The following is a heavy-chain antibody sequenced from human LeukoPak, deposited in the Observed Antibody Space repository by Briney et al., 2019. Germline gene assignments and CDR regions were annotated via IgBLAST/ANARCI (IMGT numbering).Heavy chain of an antibody. V-gene: IGHV4-38-2*02. CDR2: IYHSGTT. J-gene: IGHJ4*02. CDR3: ARANPGVIKAGFDY. CDR1: GYSISTGYF. Sequence: SETLSLTCTVSGYSISTGYFWGWIRQTPGKGLEWIGSIYHSGTTYYNPSLKSRVTISVDTSENQFSLKLSSVTAADTAVYYCARANPGVIKAGFDYWGQGTLVTVSS. D-gene: IGHD3-10*01.